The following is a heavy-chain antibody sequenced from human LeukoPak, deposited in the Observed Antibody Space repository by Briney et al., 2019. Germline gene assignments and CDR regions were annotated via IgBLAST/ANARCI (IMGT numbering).Heavy chain of an antibody. Sequence: GGSLRLSCAASGFTFSSYWMHWVRQAPGKGMVWVSDISASGGSTYYADSVKGRFTVSRGNSKNTVCLQMSSLRADDTALYYCAKGPRQQLVTRFDNWGQGTLVTVSS. D-gene: IGHD6-13*01. CDR2: ISASGGST. CDR1: GFTFSSYW. V-gene: IGHV3-23*01. CDR3: AKGPRQQLVTRFDN. J-gene: IGHJ4*02.